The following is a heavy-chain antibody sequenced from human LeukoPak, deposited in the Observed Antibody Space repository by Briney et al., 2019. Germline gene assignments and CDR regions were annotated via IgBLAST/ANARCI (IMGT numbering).Heavy chain of an antibody. J-gene: IGHJ4*02. CDR2: INPSGGGT. CDR3: ARGLGSGSYYGY. D-gene: IGHD1-26*01. Sequence: ASVKVSCKASGYTFTSYYIHWVRQAPGQGLEWMGIINPSGGGTSYAQKFQGRGTMTRDTSTSTVYMELSSLRSEDTAVYYCARGLGSGSYYGYWGQGTLVTVSP. CDR1: GYTFTSYY. V-gene: IGHV1-46*01.